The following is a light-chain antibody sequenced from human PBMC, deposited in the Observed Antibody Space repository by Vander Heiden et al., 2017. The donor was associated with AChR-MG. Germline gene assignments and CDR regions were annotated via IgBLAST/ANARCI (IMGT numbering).Light chain of an antibody. CDR3: QSYDSSLNVV. CDR1: SSNLGAGYD. Sequence: QSVLTQPPSVSGAPGQRVTISCTGSSSNLGAGYDVHRFQQLPKTAPKLVIANNFDRPSGVPDRFSGSKSGTSASLTITGLQAEDEADYYCQSYDSSLNVVFGGGTKVTVL. CDR2: NNF. J-gene: IGLJ2*01. V-gene: IGLV1-40*01.